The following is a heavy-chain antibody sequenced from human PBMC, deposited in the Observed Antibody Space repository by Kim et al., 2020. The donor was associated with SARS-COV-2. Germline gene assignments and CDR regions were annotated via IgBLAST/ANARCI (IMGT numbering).Heavy chain of an antibody. V-gene: IGHV1-18*01. CDR2: ISAYNGNT. J-gene: IGHJ6*02. D-gene: IGHD2-15*01. CDR1: GYTFTSYG. CDR3: ARAPYCSGGSCYSVFSYYYYYGMDV. Sequence: ASVKVSCKASGYTFTSYGISWVRQAPGQGLEWMGWISAYNGNTNYAQKLQGRVTMTTDTSTSTAYMELRSLRSDDTAVYYCARAPYCSGGSCYSVFSYYYYYGMDVWGQGNTVTVSS.